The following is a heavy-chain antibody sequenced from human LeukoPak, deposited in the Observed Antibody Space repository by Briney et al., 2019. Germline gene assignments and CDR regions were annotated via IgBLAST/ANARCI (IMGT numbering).Heavy chain of an antibody. Sequence: SETLSLTCAVYGGSFSGYYWSWIRQPPGKGLEWIGEINHSGSTNYNPSLKSRVTISVDKSKNQFSLKLSSVTAADTAVYYCASRRVVPYYYGMDVWGQGTTVTVSS. CDR3: ASRRVVPYYYGMDV. D-gene: IGHD2-15*01. J-gene: IGHJ6*02. V-gene: IGHV4-34*01. CDR1: GGSFSGYY. CDR2: INHSGST.